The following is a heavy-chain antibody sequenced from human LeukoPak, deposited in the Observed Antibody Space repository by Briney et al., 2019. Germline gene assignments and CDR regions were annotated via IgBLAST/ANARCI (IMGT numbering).Heavy chain of an antibody. CDR2: IDPNRGGK. V-gene: IGHV1-2*06. CDR3: ARDAAKVYYFDY. D-gene: IGHD6-25*01. Sequence: GASVKVSCKASGYTFTGYYMHWVGQAPGQGLEWMGRIDPNRGGKNYAQKLQGRVTITRDTSTSTAYMELSRLRSDDTAVYYCARDAAKVYYFDYWGQGTLVTVPS. CDR1: GYTFTGYY. J-gene: IGHJ4*02.